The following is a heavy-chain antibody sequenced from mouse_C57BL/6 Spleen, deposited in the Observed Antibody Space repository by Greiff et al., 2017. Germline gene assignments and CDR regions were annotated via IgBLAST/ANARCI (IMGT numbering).Heavy chain of an antibody. Sequence: DVHLVESGPGMVKPSQSLSLTCTVTGYSITSGYDWHWIRHFPGNKLEWMGYISYSGSTNYNPSLKSRISITHDTSKNHFFLKLNSVTTEDTATYYCARGDYDYPLAYWGQGTLVTVSA. V-gene: IGHV3-1*01. CDR2: ISYSGST. D-gene: IGHD2-4*01. CDR1: GYSITSGYD. J-gene: IGHJ3*01. CDR3: ARGDYDYPLAY.